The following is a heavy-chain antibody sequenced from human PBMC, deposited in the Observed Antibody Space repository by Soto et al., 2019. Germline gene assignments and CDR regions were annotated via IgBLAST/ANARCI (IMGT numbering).Heavy chain of an antibody. V-gene: IGHV4-4*07. CDR2: IYTSGST. D-gene: IGHD2-2*01. J-gene: IGHJ6*02. CDR3: ARSGSTSCYYPCYYYGMDV. Sequence: SLTCTVSGGSISSYYWSWIRQPAGKGLEWIGRIYTSGSTNYNPSLKSRVTMSVDTSKNQFSLKLSSVTAADTAVYYCARSGSTSCYYPCYYYGMDVWGQGTTVTVSS. CDR1: GGSISSYY.